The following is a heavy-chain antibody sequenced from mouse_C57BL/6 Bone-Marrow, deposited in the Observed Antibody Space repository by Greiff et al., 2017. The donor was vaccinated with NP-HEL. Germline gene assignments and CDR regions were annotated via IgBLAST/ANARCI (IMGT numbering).Heavy chain of an antibody. CDR3: ARSRGVLFRFAY. D-gene: IGHD2-14*01. J-gene: IGHJ3*01. V-gene: IGHV1-59*01. CDR2: IDPSDSYT. Sequence: QVQLKQPGAELVRPGTSVKLSCKASGYTFTSYWMHWVKQRPGQGLEWIGVIDPSDSYTNYNQKFKGKATLTVDKSSSTAYMQLSSLTSEDSAVYYCARSRGVLFRFAYWGQGTLVTVSA. CDR1: GYTFTSYW.